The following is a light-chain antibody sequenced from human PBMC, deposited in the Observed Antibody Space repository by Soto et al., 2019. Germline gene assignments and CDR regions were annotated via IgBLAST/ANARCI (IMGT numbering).Light chain of an antibody. Sequence: QSALTQPASVSGSPGQSITISCTGTSSDVGGYNYVSWYQQHPGTAPKLMIYDVNNRPSGVSNRFSASKSGNTASLTISGLPADDEAYYYCSSYTSSSSLVVFGGGTKLTVL. J-gene: IGLJ2*01. CDR2: DVN. V-gene: IGLV2-14*01. CDR1: SSDVGGYNY. CDR3: SSYTSSSSLVV.